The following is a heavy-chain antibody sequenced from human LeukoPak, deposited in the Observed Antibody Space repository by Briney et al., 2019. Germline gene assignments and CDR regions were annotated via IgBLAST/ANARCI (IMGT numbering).Heavy chain of an antibody. CDR1: GFTFSSYG. D-gene: IGHD2-2*01. J-gene: IGHJ4*02. CDR3: AKDQCTRTSCNGYPGH. Sequence: GGSLRLSCAASGFTFSSYGMHWVRQAPGKGLEWVAFIHFDGSTKYSGDSVKGRFTVSRDNSKNTLYLQMNSLRPEDTAVYYCAKDQCTRTSCNGYPGHWGQGTLVTVSS. CDR2: IHFDGSTK. V-gene: IGHV3-30*02.